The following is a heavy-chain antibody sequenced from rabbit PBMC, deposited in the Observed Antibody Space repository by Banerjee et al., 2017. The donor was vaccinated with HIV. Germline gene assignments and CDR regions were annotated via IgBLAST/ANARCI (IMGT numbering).Heavy chain of an antibody. CDR2: IDTNDGDT. Sequence: LEESGGGLVKPGGTLTLTCTVSGFSFSSNWICWVRQAPGKGLEWIACIDTNDGDTDYANWPKGRFTISKTSSTTVTLQMTSLTAADTATYFCARDLPEIIGWNFGFWGPGTLVTVS. CDR3: ARDLPEIIGWNFGF. CDR1: GFSFSSNW. J-gene: IGHJ4*02. D-gene: IGHD1-1*01. V-gene: IGHV1S45*01.